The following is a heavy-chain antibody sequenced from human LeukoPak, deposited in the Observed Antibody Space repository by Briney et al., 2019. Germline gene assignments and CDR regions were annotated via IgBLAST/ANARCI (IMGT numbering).Heavy chain of an antibody. J-gene: IGHJ4*02. CDR1: GGSISSGSYY. Sequence: SETLSLTCTVSGGSISSGSYYWSWIRQPAGKGLEWIGRIYTSGSTNYNPSLKSRVTISVDTSKNQFSLKLSSVTAADTAVYYCARDEGGSYSHWGQGTLVTVSS. CDR2: IYTSGST. D-gene: IGHD1-26*01. V-gene: IGHV4-61*02. CDR3: ARDEGGSYSH.